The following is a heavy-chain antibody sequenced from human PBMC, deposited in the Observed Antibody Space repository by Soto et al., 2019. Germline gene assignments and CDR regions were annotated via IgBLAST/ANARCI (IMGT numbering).Heavy chain of an antibody. CDR3: ARDTESNRYND. CDR1: GYTFTSYY. CDR2: INPSGGST. Sequence: ASVKVSCKASGYTFTSYYMHWVRQAPGQGLEWMGIINPSGGSTSYAQKFQGRVTMTRDTSTSTVYMELSSLRSDDTAMYYCARDTESNRYNDWGKGTLVTISS. V-gene: IGHV1-46*01. D-gene: IGHD1-20*01. J-gene: IGHJ1*01.